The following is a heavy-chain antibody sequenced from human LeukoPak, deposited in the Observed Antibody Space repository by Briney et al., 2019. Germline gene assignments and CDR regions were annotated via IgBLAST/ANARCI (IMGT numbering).Heavy chain of an antibody. Sequence: GGSLRLSCVASGFSFRNYGMHWVRQAPGKGLEWMAFIEYDGSDKFYADSVKGRITISRDNSKNTLYLQMNGLRAEDTAVYFCAKGDSGSYYYYMDVWGKGTTVTVSS. CDR2: IEYDGSDK. J-gene: IGHJ6*03. V-gene: IGHV3-30*02. CDR1: GFSFRNYG. D-gene: IGHD3-10*01. CDR3: AKGDSGSYYYYMDV.